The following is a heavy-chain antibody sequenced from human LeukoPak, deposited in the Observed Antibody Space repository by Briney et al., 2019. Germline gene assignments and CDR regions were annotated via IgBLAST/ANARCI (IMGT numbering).Heavy chain of an antibody. CDR3: ASPRALYCSSTSCQTANGAFDI. Sequence: ASVKVSCKASGGTFSSYTISWVRQAPGQGLEWMGRIIPILGIANYAQKFQGRVAITADKSTSTAYMELSSLRSEDTAVYYCASPRALYCSSTSCQTANGAFDIWGQGTMVTVSS. J-gene: IGHJ3*02. D-gene: IGHD2-2*01. CDR2: IIPILGIA. CDR1: GGTFSSYT. V-gene: IGHV1-69*02.